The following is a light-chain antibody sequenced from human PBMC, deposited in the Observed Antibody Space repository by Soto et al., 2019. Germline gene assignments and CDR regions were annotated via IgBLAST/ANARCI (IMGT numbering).Light chain of an antibody. Sequence: QSVLTQPPSASASLGASVTLTCTLSSGYSNYKVDWYQQRPGKGPRFVMRVGTGGIVGSKGDGIPDRFSVLGSGLNRYLTIKNIQEEDESDYHCGADHGSGSNFVLGFGGGTKVTVL. CDR3: GADHGSGSNFVLG. CDR1: SGYSNYK. J-gene: IGLJ2*01. V-gene: IGLV9-49*01. CDR2: VGTGGIVG.